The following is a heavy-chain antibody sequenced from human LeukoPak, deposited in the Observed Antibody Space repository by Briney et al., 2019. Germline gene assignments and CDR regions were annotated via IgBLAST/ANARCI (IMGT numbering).Heavy chain of an antibody. Sequence: SETLSLTCTVSGGSISSYYWSWIRQPPGKGLEWIGYIYYSGGTNYNPSLKSRVTISVDTSKNQFSLKLSSVTAADTAVYYCARDGGWFDPWGQGTLVTVSS. D-gene: IGHD3-16*01. CDR2: IYYSGGT. CDR3: ARDGGWFDP. CDR1: GGSISSYY. J-gene: IGHJ5*02. V-gene: IGHV4-59*01.